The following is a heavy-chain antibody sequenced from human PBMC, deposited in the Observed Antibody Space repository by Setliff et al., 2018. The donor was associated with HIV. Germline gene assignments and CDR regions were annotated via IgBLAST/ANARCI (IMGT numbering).Heavy chain of an antibody. J-gene: IGHJ6*03. D-gene: IGHD6-13*01. CDR3: AKTTPSSIRSPYYYYMDV. Sequence: GGSLRLSCAASEFTFNIYAMSWVRQAPGKGLEWVSGISGSGATTNYADSVKGRFTISRDNSKDTLYLQMSTLRAEDTAVYYCAKTTPSSIRSPYYYYMDVWGKGTTVTVSS. V-gene: IGHV3-23*01. CDR1: EFTFNIYA. CDR2: ISGSGATT.